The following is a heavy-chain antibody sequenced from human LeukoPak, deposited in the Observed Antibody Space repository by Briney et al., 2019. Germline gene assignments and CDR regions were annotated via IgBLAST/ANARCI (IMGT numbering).Heavy chain of an antibody. CDR1: DFIVSDNY. CDR2: MYRGASGTT. Sequence: GGSLSLSCAVSDFIVSDNYMNWVREAPGQGLEWGSVMYRGASGTTYYAACVKGRFTISRDQSKNMVFLQMSSLRADDTAVYYCARGTYFYEDSGFYLDSWGRGTLVTVSS. D-gene: IGHD3-22*01. J-gene: IGHJ4*02. CDR3: ARGTYFYEDSGFYLDS. V-gene: IGHV3-53*01.